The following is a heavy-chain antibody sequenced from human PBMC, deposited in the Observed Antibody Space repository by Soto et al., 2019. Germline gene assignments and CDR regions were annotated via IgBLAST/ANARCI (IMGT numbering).Heavy chain of an antibody. D-gene: IGHD6-19*01. CDR2: IYWNDDK. Sequence: SGPPLVNPTQTLTLTCIFSGFSLRTSGVGVGWIRQPPGKALEWRGFIYWNDDKRYSPSLKSRLTITKDTSKNQVALTMTNMDPVDTATYYCAKRGSSGWYGWFDPWGQGTLVTVSS. J-gene: IGHJ5*02. CDR3: AKRGSSGWYGWFDP. V-gene: IGHV2-5*01. CDR1: GFSLRTSGVG.